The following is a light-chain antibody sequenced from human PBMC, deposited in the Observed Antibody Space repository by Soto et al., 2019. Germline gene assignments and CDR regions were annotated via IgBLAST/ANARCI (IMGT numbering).Light chain of an antibody. V-gene: IGLV2-8*01. Sequence: QSVLTQPPSASGSPGQSVTISCTGTSSDVGGYFYVSWYQQHPGKAPKLMIYEVTKRPSGVPDRFSGSKSGNTASLTVSGLQAGDEAEYYCSSYAGSNNWVFGGGTKLTVL. CDR3: SSYAGSNNWV. CDR2: EVT. CDR1: SSDVGGYFY. J-gene: IGLJ3*02.